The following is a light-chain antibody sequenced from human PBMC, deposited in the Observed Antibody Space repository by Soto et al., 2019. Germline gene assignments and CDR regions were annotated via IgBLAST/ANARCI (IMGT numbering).Light chain of an antibody. Sequence: DIVMTQSPDSLAVSLGERATINCKSGQSVLYSSNTKNYLAWYQQKSGQPPKLLIYWASTRASGVPERFSGSGSGTDFTLTISSLQAEDVAVYYCQQSYSTPRTFGQGTKVEI. CDR2: WAS. V-gene: IGKV4-1*01. CDR3: QQSYSTPRT. CDR1: QSVLYSSNTKNY. J-gene: IGKJ1*01.